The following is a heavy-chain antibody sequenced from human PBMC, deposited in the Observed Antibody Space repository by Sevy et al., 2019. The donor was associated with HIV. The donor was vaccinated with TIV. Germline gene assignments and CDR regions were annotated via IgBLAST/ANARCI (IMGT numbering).Heavy chain of an antibody. Sequence: GGSLRLSCIASGFTFSRSSMNWVRQAPGKGLEWVSSISSSSNYIYYADSMKGRFTISRDNAKNSLYLQMNSLTAEDTAVYYCAGDRREMVKGADDSFHIWGQGTMVTVSS. V-gene: IGHV3-21*01. D-gene: IGHD3-10*01. CDR3: AGDRREMVKGADDSFHI. CDR1: GFTFSRSS. J-gene: IGHJ3*02. CDR2: ISSSSNYI.